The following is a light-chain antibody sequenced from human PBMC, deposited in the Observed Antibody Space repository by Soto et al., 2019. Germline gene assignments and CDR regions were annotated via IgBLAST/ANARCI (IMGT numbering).Light chain of an antibody. CDR1: QSVNSDY. CDR3: HHYGGSPIT. Sequence: VLTQSPGTLSLSPGERATLSCRASQSVNSDYLGWFQQKPGQAPRLLIYGASTRATGIPDRFSGSGSGTDLTLTISRLEPEDFEVYYCHHYGGSPITFGQGTRLEIK. CDR2: GAS. V-gene: IGKV3-20*01. J-gene: IGKJ5*01.